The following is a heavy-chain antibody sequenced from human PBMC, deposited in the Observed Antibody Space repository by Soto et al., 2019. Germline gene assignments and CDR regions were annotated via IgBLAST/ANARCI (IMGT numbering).Heavy chain of an antibody. Sequence: QVQLVQSGAEVKKPGSSVKVSCRASGGTLNKHAITWVRRAPGQGLEWLGGILPKFGRPNYPQKFQGRVTITADDSTNTSPIELIGLTSDDTAVYYCARTGISGWLKGAYDVWGQGTMGTVSS. D-gene: IGHD6-19*01. CDR1: GGTLNKHA. V-gene: IGHV1-69*01. CDR2: ILPKFGRP. J-gene: IGHJ3*01. CDR3: ARTGISGWLKGAYDV.